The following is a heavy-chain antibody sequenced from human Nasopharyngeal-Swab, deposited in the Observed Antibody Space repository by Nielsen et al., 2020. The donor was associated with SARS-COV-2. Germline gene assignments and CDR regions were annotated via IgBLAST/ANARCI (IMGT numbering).Heavy chain of an antibody. CDR1: GGSFSGYY. Sequence: SETLSLTCAVYGGSFSGYYWSWIRQPPGKGLEWIGYIYYSGSTNYNPSLKSRVTISVDTSKNQFSLKLSSVTAADTAVYYCARVYSTTAHYYYGMDVWGQGTTVTVSS. CDR3: ARVYSTTAHYYYGMDV. D-gene: IGHD2-2*01. CDR2: IYYSGST. V-gene: IGHV4-59*01. J-gene: IGHJ6*02.